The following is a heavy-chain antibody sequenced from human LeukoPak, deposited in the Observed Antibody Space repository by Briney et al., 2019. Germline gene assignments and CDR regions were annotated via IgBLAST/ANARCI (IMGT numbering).Heavy chain of an antibody. CDR3: ARGNYYYYGMDV. CDR2: INHSGST. CDR1: GGSFSGYY. Sequence: SETLSLTCAVYGGSFSGYYWSWIRQPPGKGLEWIGEINHSGSTNYNPSLKSRVTISVDTSKNQFSLKLSSVTAADTAVYYCARGNYYYYGMDVWGQGTTVTVSS. J-gene: IGHJ6*02. V-gene: IGHV4-34*01.